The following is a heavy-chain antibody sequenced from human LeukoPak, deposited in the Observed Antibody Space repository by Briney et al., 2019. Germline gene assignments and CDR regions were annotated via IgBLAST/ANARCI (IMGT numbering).Heavy chain of an antibody. CDR2: ISGSGGST. Sequence: GGSMRLSCAASGFTFSSYAMSWVRQAPGKGLEWVSAISGSGGSTYYADSAKGRFTISRDNSKNTLYLQMNSLGAEDTAVYYCAKPSPPYYDFWSGYSAFDYWGQGTLVTVSS. V-gene: IGHV3-23*01. CDR1: GFTFSSYA. J-gene: IGHJ4*02. D-gene: IGHD3-3*01. CDR3: AKPSPPYYDFWSGYSAFDY.